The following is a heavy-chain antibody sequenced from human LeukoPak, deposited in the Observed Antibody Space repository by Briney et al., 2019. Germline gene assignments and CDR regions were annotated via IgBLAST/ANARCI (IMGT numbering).Heavy chain of an antibody. CDR3: ATDRGGGGGSSPTSYYSGMAV. CDR2: FDPEDGET. D-gene: IGHD1-26*01. J-gene: IGHJ6*02. V-gene: IGHV1-24*01. CDR1: GYTLTELS. Sequence: ASVKVSCKVSGYTLTELSMHWVRQAPGKGLEWMGGFDPEDGETIYAQKFQGRVTMTEDTSTDTAYMELSSLRSEDTAVYYCATDRGGGGGSSPTSYYSGMAVWGQGPTVTVPS.